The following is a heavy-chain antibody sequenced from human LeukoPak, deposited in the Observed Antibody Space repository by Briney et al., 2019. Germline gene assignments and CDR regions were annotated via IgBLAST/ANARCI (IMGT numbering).Heavy chain of an antibody. CDR3: ASGGSHFDY. J-gene: IGHJ4*02. CDR2: IYTSRSP. Sequence: PSETLSLTCAVSVGSISSYYGSCIRQPAGEGLVWIGRIYTSRSPNYNPSLKRQVTMSVDTSNKQSSLRLSSVTAVDTEVYYCASGGSHFDYWGQGTLVTVSS. V-gene: IGHV4-4*07. D-gene: IGHD1-26*01. CDR1: VGSISSYY.